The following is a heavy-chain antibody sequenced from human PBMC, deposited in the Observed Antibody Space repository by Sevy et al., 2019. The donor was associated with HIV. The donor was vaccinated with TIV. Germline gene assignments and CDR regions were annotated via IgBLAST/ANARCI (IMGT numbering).Heavy chain of an antibody. J-gene: IGHJ5*02. V-gene: IGHV4-4*07. CDR3: ARDTYYDFWSGYYSESNWFDP. CDR2: IYTSGST. D-gene: IGHD3-3*01. Sequence: SETLSLTCTVSGGSISSYYWSWIRQPAGKGLEWIGRIYTSGSTNYNPSLKSRVTMSVDTSKNQFSLKLSSVTAADTAVYYCARDTYYDFWSGYYSESNWFDPWGQRTLVTVSS. CDR1: GGSISSYY.